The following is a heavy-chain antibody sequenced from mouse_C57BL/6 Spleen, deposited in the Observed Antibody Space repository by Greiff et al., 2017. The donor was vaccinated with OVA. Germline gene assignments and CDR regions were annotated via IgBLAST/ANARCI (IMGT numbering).Heavy chain of an antibody. V-gene: IGHV1-64*01. CDR2: IHPNSGST. Sequence: QVQLQQPGAELVKPGASVKLSCKASGYTFTSYWMHWVKQRPGQGLEWIGMIHPNSGSTNYNEKFKSKATLTVDKSSSTAYMQLSSLTSEDSAVYYCARPPYGNSPYYYAMDYWGQGTSVTVSS. CDR1: GYTFTSYW. J-gene: IGHJ4*01. CDR3: ARPPYGNSPYYYAMDY. D-gene: IGHD2-1*01.